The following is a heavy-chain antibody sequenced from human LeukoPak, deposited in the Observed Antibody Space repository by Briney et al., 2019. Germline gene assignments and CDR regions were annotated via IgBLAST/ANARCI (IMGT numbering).Heavy chain of an antibody. J-gene: IGHJ5*02. V-gene: IGHV4-59*01. D-gene: IGHD2-15*01. Sequence: SETLSLTCTVSGGSISNYYWSWIRQPPGKGLEWIGYIYYSGSTNYNPSLKSRVTISVDTSKNQFSLKLSSVTAADTAVYYCASEKGVGTDNWFDPWGQGTLVTVSS. CDR3: ASEKGVGTDNWFDP. CDR2: IYYSGST. CDR1: GGSISNYY.